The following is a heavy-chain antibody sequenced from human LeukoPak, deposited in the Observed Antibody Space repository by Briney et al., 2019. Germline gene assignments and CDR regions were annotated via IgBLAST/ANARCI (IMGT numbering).Heavy chain of an antibody. CDR2: IYTSGST. CDR1: GGSISSYY. D-gene: IGHD2-15*01. Sequence: SETLSLTCTVSGGSISSYYWSWIRQPAGKGLEWIGRIYTSGSTNYNPSLKSRVTISVDTSKNQFSLKLSSVTAADTAVYYCARLVGRYCSGGSCYYQSADYWGQGTLVTVSS. CDR3: ARLVGRYCSGGSCYYQSADY. J-gene: IGHJ4*02. V-gene: IGHV4-4*07.